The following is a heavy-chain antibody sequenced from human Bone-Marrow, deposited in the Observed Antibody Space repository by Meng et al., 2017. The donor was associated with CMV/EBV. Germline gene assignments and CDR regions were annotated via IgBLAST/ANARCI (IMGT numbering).Heavy chain of an antibody. CDR1: GFSFSSYS. V-gene: IGHV3-21*01. D-gene: IGHD5-24*01. CDR2: ISSSSDYI. J-gene: IGHJ4*02. CDR3: ARDLQDGYNFVSY. Sequence: GGSLRLSCAASGFSFSSYSMNWVRQAPGKGLEWVSSISSSSDYIYYADSVKGRFTISRDNAKNSLYLQMNGLRAEDTAVYYCARDLQDGYNFVSYWGQGTLVTVSS.